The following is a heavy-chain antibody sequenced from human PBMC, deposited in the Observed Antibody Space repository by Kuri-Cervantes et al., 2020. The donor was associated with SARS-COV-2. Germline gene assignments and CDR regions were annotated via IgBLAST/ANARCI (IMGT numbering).Heavy chain of an antibody. Sequence: GGSLRLSCAASGFTFSSYWMSWVRQATGKGLEWVSAIGTAGDTYYPDSVKGRFTLSRDNAKNMLFLQMNSLRAEDTAVYYCVRDGDHWNFDYWGQGTLVTGSS. V-gene: IGHV3-13*01. J-gene: IGHJ4*02. D-gene: IGHD1-1*01. CDR1: GFTFSSYW. CDR2: IGTAGDT. CDR3: VRDGDHWNFDY.